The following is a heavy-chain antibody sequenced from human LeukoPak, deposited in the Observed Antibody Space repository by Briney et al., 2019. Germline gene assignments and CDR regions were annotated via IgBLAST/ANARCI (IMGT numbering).Heavy chain of an antibody. CDR2: IIPIFGTA. CDR1: GGTFSSYA. V-gene: IGHV1-69*01. CDR3: ARGYCTNGVCGWFDP. D-gene: IGHD2-8*01. Sequence: GSSVKVSCKASGGTFSSYAISWVRQAPGQGLEWMGGIIPIFGTANYAQKFQGRVTITADESTSTAYMELSSLRSEDTAVYYCARGYCTNGVCGWFDPWGQGTLVTVSS. J-gene: IGHJ5*02.